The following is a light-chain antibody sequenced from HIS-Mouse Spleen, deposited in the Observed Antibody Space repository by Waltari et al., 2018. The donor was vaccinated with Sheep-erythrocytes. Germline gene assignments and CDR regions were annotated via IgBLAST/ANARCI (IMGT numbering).Light chain of an antibody. J-gene: IGLJ3*02. Sequence: QSALTQPASVSGSPGQSITISCTGTSSDVGSSNFVSWYQQHPGKAPKLMIYEGSKRPSGVSNRFSGSKSGNTASLTISGLQAEDEADYYCCSYAGSSTPWVFGGGTKLTVL. CDR2: EGS. V-gene: IGLV2-23*01. CDR1: SSDVGSSNF. CDR3: CSYAGSSTPWV.